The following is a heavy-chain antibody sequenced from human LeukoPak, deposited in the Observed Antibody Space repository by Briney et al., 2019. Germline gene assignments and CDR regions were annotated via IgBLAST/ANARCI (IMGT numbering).Heavy chain of an antibody. J-gene: IGHJ5*02. Sequence: GGSLRLSSAASGVTSRSYAMTGVRDAPGKGREGGSGIIAGGGSTYYAGSVKGRFTIHRDTAQNTLYLQTDSLRAEDTAVYYCAKGHYPDAYCAGDCYYSSWGQGTLVTVSS. CDR2: IIAGGGST. CDR1: GVTSRSYA. D-gene: IGHD2-21*02. CDR3: AKGHYPDAYCAGDCYYSS. V-gene: IGHV3-23*01.